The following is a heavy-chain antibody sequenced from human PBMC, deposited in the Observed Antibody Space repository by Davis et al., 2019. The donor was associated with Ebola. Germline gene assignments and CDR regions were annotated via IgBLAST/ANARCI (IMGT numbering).Heavy chain of an antibody. CDR3: ARTKMATVNWAFDS. CDR1: GFTFSGSA. V-gene: IGHV3-73*01. Sequence: GESLKISCAASGFTFSGSAMHWVRQASGKGLEWVGRIRSKANSYATAYAASVKGRFTISRDNAKNSLYLQMNGLTAKDTALYYCARTKMATVNWAFDSWGQGTPVTVSS. D-gene: IGHD5-24*01. J-gene: IGHJ4*02. CDR2: IRSKANSYAT.